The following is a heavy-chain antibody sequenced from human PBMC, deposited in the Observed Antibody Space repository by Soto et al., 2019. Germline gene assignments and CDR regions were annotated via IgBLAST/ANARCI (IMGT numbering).Heavy chain of an antibody. V-gene: IGHV4-39*01. D-gene: IGHD4-17*01. CDR2: IYYSGST. CDR3: ATAPFDYGPPAFDI. CDR1: GGSISSSSYY. J-gene: IGHJ3*02. Sequence: QLQLQESGPGLVKPSETLSLTCTVSGGSISSSSYYWGWIRQPPGKGLEWIGSIYYSGSTYYNPSLESRVTISVDTSKNQFSLKLSSVTAADTAVYYCATAPFDYGPPAFDIWGQGTMVTVSS.